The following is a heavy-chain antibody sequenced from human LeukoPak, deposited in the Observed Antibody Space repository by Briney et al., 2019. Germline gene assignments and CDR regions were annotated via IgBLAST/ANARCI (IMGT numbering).Heavy chain of an antibody. D-gene: IGHD2-21*01. CDR3: ARETFPNYYYYGMDV. V-gene: IGHV1-46*01. J-gene: IGHJ6*02. Sequence: ASVKVSCKASGYTFTSYYMHWVRQAPGQGLEWMGIINPSGGSTSYAQKFQGRVTMTRDTSTSTVYMELSSLRSEDTAVYYCARETFPNYYYYGMDVWGQGVTVTVSS. CDR2: INPSGGST. CDR1: GYTFTSYY.